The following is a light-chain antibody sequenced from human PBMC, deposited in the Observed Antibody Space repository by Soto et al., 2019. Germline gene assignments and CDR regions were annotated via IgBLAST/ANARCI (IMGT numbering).Light chain of an antibody. Sequence: QSVLTQPPSASGSPGQSVTISCTGTSSDVGGGYNYVSWYQHHPGKVHKLKIYEVSKRPSGVPDSFYGSKSGNTASLTVTGLQAEDEADYFCSSYAGNNNLIFGGGTKVTVL. CDR2: EVS. CDR3: SSYAGNNNLI. J-gene: IGLJ2*01. CDR1: SSDVGGGYNY. V-gene: IGLV2-8*01.